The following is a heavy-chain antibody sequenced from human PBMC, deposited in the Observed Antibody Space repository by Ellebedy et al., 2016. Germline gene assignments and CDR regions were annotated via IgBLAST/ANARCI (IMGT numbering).Heavy chain of an antibody. Sequence: GESLKISCATSGFTFSNYWMHWVRQAPGQGLVWVSRINNDGGDTFYAESVKGRFTISRDNAKNTLYLRMNSLRAEDTALYYCARDQDGKGSTSDYWGQGTLVTVSS. D-gene: IGHD1-14*01. CDR3: ARDQDGKGSTSDY. J-gene: IGHJ4*02. CDR1: GFTFSNYW. V-gene: IGHV3-74*01. CDR2: INNDGGDT.